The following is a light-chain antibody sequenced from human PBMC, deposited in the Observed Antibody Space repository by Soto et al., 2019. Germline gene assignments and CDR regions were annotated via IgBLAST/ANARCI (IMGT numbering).Light chain of an antibody. CDR1: SGDVGGYNY. V-gene: IGLV2-8*01. CDR2: EVS. CDR3: SSNDSITKHV. J-gene: IGLJ1*01. Sequence: SVLAQPHSASGSPGQSVTISCTGTSGDVGGYNYVSWYQQHPGKAPKLMIFEVSERPSGGPDRFSASKSGNTASLTLSGLQAEVDADYYCSSNDSITKHVFGPGTKVPV.